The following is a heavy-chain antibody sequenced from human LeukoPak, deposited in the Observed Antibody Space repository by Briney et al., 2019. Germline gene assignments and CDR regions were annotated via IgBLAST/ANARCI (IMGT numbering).Heavy chain of an antibody. CDR2: IWYDGSNK. CDR1: GFTFSSYG. V-gene: IGHV3-33*01. Sequence: GRSLSLSCAASGFTFSSYGMHWARQAPGKGLEWVAVIWYDGSNKYYADSVKGRFTISRDNSKNTLYLQMNSLRAEDTAVYYCARANPGTVDYWGQGTLVTVSS. CDR3: ARANPGTVDY. J-gene: IGHJ4*02. D-gene: IGHD1/OR15-1a*01.